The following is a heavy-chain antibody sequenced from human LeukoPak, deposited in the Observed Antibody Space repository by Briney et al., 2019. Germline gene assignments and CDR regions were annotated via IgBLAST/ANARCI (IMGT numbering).Heavy chain of an antibody. J-gene: IGHJ4*02. V-gene: IGHV4-4*07. CDR1: GASISPYY. CDR2: IYTSGST. CDR3: AEEGMIRGVIDY. D-gene: IGHD3-10*01. Sequence: NASETLSLTCNVSGASISPYYWSWIRQPAGKGLEWIGHIYTSGSTNYNPSLKSRVTMSLDTSKSQFSLKLNSMTAADTAVYYCAEEGMIRGVIDYWGQGALVTVSS.